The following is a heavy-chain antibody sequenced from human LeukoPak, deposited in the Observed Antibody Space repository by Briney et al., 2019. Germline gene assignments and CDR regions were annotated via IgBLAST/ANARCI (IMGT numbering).Heavy chain of an antibody. V-gene: IGHV3-23*01. J-gene: IGHJ4*02. Sequence: GGSLRLSCEASGFTFSNYAMSWVRQAPGKGLEWVSCISGSGDSTYYADSVKGLFTISRDNSKNTLFLQPNSLRADDTAVYYCARDSRYTYGYYFDYWGQGTPVTVSS. D-gene: IGHD5-18*01. CDR1: GFTFSNYA. CDR3: ARDSRYTYGYYFDY. CDR2: ISGSGDST.